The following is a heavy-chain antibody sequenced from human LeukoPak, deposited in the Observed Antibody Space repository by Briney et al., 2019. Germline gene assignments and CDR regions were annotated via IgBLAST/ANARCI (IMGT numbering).Heavy chain of an antibody. CDR1: GGSISSSTYY. J-gene: IGHJ4*02. V-gene: IGHV4-39*01. CDR3: ASQRVWVSGWQIDS. Sequence: SETLSLTCTVSGGSISSSTYYWGWIRQPPGKGLEWIGSIYYSGSTYYNPSLKSRVTISVDTSKNQFSLKLSSVTAADTAVYFCASQRVWVSGWQIDSWGQGTLVTVSS. D-gene: IGHD6-19*01. CDR2: IYYSGST.